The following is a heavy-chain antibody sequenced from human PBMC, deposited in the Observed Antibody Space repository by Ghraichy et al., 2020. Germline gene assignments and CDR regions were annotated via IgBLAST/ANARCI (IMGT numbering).Heavy chain of an antibody. J-gene: IGHJ4*02. CDR3: ARDGDCSSTSCAGDY. CDR1: GYTFTSYA. V-gene: IGHV1-3*01. CDR2: INAGNGNT. Sequence: ASVKVSCKASGYTFTSYAMHWVRQAPGQRLEWMGWINAGNGNTKYSQKFQGRVTITRDTSASTAYMELSSLRSEDTAVYYCARDGDCSSTSCAGDYWGQGTLVTVSS. D-gene: IGHD2-2*01.